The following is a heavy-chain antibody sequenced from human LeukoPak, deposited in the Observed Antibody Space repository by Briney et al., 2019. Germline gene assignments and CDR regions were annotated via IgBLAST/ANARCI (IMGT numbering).Heavy chain of an antibody. J-gene: IGHJ3*02. Sequence: GGSLRLSCAASGFTFSGYAMSWVRQAPGKGLEWVSAISGSGGSTYYADSVKGRFTISRDNSKNTLYLQMNSLRAEDTAVYYRAKDQDYDSSPSGDAFDIWGQGTMVTVSS. D-gene: IGHD3-22*01. V-gene: IGHV3-23*01. CDR2: ISGSGGST. CDR1: GFTFSGYA. CDR3: AKDQDYDSSPSGDAFDI.